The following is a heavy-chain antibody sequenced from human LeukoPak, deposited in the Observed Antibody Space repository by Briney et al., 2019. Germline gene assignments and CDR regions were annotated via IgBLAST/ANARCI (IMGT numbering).Heavy chain of an antibody. CDR3: ARSARNTIVDYVWGSYRLASSPNWFDP. CDR2: ISAYNGNT. Sequence: ASVKVSCKASGYTFTSYGISWVRQAPGQGLEWMGWISAYNGNTNYAQKLQGRVTMTTDTSTSTAYMELSRLRSDDTAVYYCARSARNTIVDYVWGSYRLASSPNWFDPWGQGTLVTVSS. V-gene: IGHV1-18*01. CDR1: GYTFTSYG. J-gene: IGHJ5*02. D-gene: IGHD3-16*02.